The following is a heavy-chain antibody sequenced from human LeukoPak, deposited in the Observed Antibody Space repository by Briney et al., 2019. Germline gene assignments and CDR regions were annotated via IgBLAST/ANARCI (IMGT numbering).Heavy chain of an antibody. Sequence: SETLSLTCTVSGGSISSGSYYWSWIRQPAGKGLEWIGRIYTSGSTNYNPSLKSRVTISVDTSKNQFSLKLSSVTAADTAVYYCALSGDRKRTRFDYWGQGTLVTVSS. CDR1: GGSISSGSYY. V-gene: IGHV4-61*02. CDR2: IYTSGST. CDR3: ALSGDRKRTRFDY. D-gene: IGHD4-17*01. J-gene: IGHJ4*02.